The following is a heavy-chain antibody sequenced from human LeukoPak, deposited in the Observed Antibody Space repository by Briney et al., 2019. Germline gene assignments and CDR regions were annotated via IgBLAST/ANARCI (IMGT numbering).Heavy chain of an antibody. V-gene: IGHV3-48*01. CDR3: ARSLSGYNPLSAC. CDR1: GFTFSSYS. Sequence: PGGSLRLSCEVSGFTFSSYSMSWVRQVPGKGLEWMAYLTSSSNTFYYADSVKGRFIISRDNARNSLFLQMNSLTVEDTAVYYGARSLSGYNPLSACCGQATLVSVSS. D-gene: IGHD3-22*01. J-gene: IGHJ4*02. CDR2: LTSSSNTF.